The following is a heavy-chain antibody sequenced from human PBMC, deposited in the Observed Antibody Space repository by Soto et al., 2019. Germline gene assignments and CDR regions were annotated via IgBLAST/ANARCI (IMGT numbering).Heavy chain of an antibody. CDR3: ARIRGYWYGLDV. CDR2: ITGTGGDT. J-gene: IGHJ6*02. V-gene: IGHV3-23*01. Sequence: EVQLLESGGGLVQPGGSLRLSCAASGFPLSTYGMSWVRQAPGKGLEWVSSITGTGGDTYYADSVKGRFTSSRDNSNNMLYVQMNSLRVEDTAVYYCARIRGYWYGLDVWGQGTTITVSS. CDR1: GFPLSTYG.